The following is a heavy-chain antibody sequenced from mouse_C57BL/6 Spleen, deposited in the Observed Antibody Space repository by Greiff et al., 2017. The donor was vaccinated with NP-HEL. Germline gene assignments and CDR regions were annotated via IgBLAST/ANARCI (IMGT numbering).Heavy chain of an antibody. CDR2: IDPSDSYT. D-gene: IGHD2-3*01. J-gene: IGHJ1*03. CDR1: GYTFTSYW. Sequence: QVQLQQPGAELVRPGTSVKLSCKASGYTFTSYWMHWVKQRPGQGLEWIGVIDPSDSYTNYNQKFKGKATLTVDTSSSTAYMQLSSLTSEDSAVYYCERDGYSNWYFDVWGTGTTLTVSS. CDR3: ERDGYSNWYFDV. V-gene: IGHV1-59*01.